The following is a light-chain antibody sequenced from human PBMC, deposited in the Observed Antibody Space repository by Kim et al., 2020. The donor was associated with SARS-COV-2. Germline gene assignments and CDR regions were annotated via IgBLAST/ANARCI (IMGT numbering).Light chain of an antibody. CDR2: KVA. J-gene: IGKJ3*01. CDR3: MQGTHWPFT. CDR1: QSLVDSDGNTY. Sequence: PASISCRSSQSLVDSDGNTYLNWFHQRPGPSPRRLIYKVANRDSGVPDRFSGSGSGTDFTLQISRVEAEDVGVYYCMQGTHWPFTFGPGTKVGIK. V-gene: IGKV2-30*01.